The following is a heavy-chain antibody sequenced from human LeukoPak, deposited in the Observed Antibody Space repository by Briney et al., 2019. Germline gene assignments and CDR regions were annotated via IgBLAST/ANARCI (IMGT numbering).Heavy chain of an antibody. J-gene: IGHJ3*02. CDR2: IYTSGST. V-gene: IGHV4-4*07. D-gene: IGHD3-22*01. CDR3: ARGPYSYDSSGAFDI. CDR1: GGSISSYY. Sequence: SETLSLTCSVSGGSISSYYWSWIRQPAGKGLEWIGRIYTSGSTNYNPSLKSRVTMSVDTSKNQFSLKLSSVTAADTAVYFCARGPYSYDSSGAFDIWGQGTMVTVSS.